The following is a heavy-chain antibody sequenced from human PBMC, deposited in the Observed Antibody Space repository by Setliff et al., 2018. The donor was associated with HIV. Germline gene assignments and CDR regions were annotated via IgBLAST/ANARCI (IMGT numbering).Heavy chain of an antibody. V-gene: IGHV3-48*01. CDR3: AYSLPPGYSYIYDAFEM. CDR2: ISSSSESI. J-gene: IGHJ3*02. Sequence: GGSLRLSCAASGFTFSTYSINWVRQAPGQGLEWVSFISSSSESISYADSVKGRFTISRDNGKNSLYLQMNSLRAEDTAVYYCAYSLPPGYSYIYDAFEMWGQGTMVTVSS. CDR1: GFTFSTYS. D-gene: IGHD5-18*01.